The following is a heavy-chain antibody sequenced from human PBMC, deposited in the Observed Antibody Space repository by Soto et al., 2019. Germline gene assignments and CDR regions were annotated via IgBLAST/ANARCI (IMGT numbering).Heavy chain of an antibody. J-gene: IGHJ5*02. Sequence: PGGSLRLSCAASGFTFSSYAMSWVRQAPGKGLEWVSAISGSGGSTYYADSVKGRFTISRDNSKNTLYLQMNSLRAEDTAVYYCAKDEPITMVRGVRSRSWFDPWGQGTLVTVSS. D-gene: IGHD3-10*01. V-gene: IGHV3-23*01. CDR2: ISGSGGST. CDR1: GFTFSSYA. CDR3: AKDEPITMVRGVRSRSWFDP.